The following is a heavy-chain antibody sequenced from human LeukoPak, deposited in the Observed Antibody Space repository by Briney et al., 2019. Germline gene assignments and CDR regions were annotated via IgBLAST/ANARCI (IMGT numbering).Heavy chain of an antibody. J-gene: IGHJ4*02. V-gene: IGHV3-23*01. Sequence: GGSLRLSCGASGFTFNKYAMTWVRQAPGKGLEWVSAISGSGGSTYYADSVKGRFTISRDNSKSTLDLQMNSLRAEDTAVYYCAKDPFETGDSEASDYWGQGTLVTVSS. CDR1: GFTFNKYA. CDR3: AKDPFETGDSEASDY. CDR2: ISGSGGST. D-gene: IGHD6-13*01.